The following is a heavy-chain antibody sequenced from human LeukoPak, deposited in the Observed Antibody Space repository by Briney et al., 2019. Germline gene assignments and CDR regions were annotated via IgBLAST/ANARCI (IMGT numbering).Heavy chain of an antibody. D-gene: IGHD4-23*01. J-gene: IGHJ4*02. CDR1: GGTFSSYA. Sequence: GASVKVSCKASGGTFSSYAISWVRQAPGQGLEWMGRIIPILGIANYAQKFQGRVTITADKSTSTAYMELSSLRSGDTAVYYCARVSSNSRGDYFDYWGQGTLVTVSS. CDR3: ARVSSNSRGDYFDY. V-gene: IGHV1-69*04. CDR2: IIPILGIA.